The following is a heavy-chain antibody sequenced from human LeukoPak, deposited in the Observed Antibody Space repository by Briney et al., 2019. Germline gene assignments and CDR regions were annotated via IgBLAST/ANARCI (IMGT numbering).Heavy chain of an antibody. D-gene: IGHD1-7*01. Sequence: SGGSLRLSCAASGFTFSSYAMSWVRQAPGKGLEWVSAISGSGGSTYYADSVKGRFTISRDNSKNTLYLQMNSLRAEDTAVYYCATSLSTGTTTYDYWGREPWSPSPQ. CDR1: GFTFSSYA. CDR3: ATSLSTGTTTYDY. V-gene: IGHV3-23*01. CDR2: ISGSGGST. J-gene: IGHJ4*02.